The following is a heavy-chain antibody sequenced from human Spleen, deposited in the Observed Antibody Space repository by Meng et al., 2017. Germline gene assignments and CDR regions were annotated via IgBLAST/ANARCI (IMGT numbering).Heavy chain of an antibody. CDR3: ARALITMVRGYGFDY. CDR2: IYYSGST. D-gene: IGHD3-10*01. V-gene: IGHV4-39*07. CDR1: GGSISSSSYY. Sequence: SETLSLTSTVSGGSISSSSYYWGWIRQPPGKGLEWIGSIYYSGSTYYNPSLKSRVTISVDTSKNQFSLKLSSVTAADTAVYYCARALITMVRGYGFDYWGQGTLVTVSS. J-gene: IGHJ4*02.